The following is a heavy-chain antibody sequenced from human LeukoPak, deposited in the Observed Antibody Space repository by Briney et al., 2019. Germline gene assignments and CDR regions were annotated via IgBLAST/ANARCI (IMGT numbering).Heavy chain of an antibody. D-gene: IGHD6-13*01. J-gene: IGHJ4*02. CDR1: GASFSSSTYY. V-gene: IGHV4-39*01. CDR2: IYYSGST. CDR3: ARHAGGIAAAGTRPFDY. Sequence: PSETLSLTCTVSGASFSSSTYYWGWIRQPPGKGLEWIGSIYYSGSTYYNPSLKSRVTMSVDTSKNQFSLKLSSVAAADTAVYYCARHAGGIAAAGTRPFDYWGQGTLVTVSS.